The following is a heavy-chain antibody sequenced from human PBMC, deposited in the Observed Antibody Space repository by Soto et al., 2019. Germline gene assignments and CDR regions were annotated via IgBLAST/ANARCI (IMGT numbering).Heavy chain of an antibody. CDR3: ARDNGMAGSFDP. CDR1: GFSFSAYS. V-gene: IGHV3-48*02. J-gene: IGHJ5*02. CDR2: ITAGSDIV. Sequence: GGSLRLSCAASGFSFSAYSMNWARQAPGKGLEWDSYITAGSDIVFYADSVKGRFTISRDNAKNSLYLQMNSLRDEDTAVYYCARDNGMAGSFDPWGPGTLVTVSS. D-gene: IGHD2-8*01.